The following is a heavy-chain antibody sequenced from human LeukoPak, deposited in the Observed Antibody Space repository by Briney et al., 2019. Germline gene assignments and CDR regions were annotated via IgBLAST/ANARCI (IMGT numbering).Heavy chain of an antibody. V-gene: IGHV1-2*02. CDR3: ARGLLVVPALGFDY. J-gene: IGHJ4*02. D-gene: IGHD2-2*01. CDR2: INPNSGGT. Sequence: GASVKVSCKASGYTFTGYYMHWVRQAPGQGLEWMGWINPNSGGTNYAQKFQGRVTMTRDTSISTAYMELSRLRSDDTAVYYCARGLLVVPALGFDYWGQGTLVTVSS. CDR1: GYTFTGYY.